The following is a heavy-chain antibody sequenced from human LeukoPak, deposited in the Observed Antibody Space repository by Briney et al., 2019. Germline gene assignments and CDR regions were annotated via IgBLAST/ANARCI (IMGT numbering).Heavy chain of an antibody. V-gene: IGHV3-30*18. D-gene: IGHD6-19*01. J-gene: IGHJ4*02. CDR2: ISYDGGNK. Sequence: GGSLRLSCVASGFTFSSYGMHWVRQAPGKGLEWVAVISYDGGNKYYADSVKGRFTISRDNSKNTLYLQMNSLRAEDTAVYYCAKDSSGFIDYWGQGTLVTVSP. CDR1: GFTFSSYG. CDR3: AKDSSGFIDY.